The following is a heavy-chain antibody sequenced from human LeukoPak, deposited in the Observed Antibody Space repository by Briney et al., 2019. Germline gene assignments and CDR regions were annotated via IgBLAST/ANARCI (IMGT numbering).Heavy chain of an antibody. V-gene: IGHV3-48*03. CDR1: GFSFSSSE. Sequence: GGSLRLSCAASGFSFSSSEMNWVRHAPGKGPEWVSHISSGGNTKYFADSVRGRFTMSRDNAKNLLYLQMNSLRDEDTAVYYCARDTVNGPFVISLDLWGQGALVTVSS. CDR3: ARDTVNGPFVISLDL. CDR2: ISSGGNTK. D-gene: IGHD2-8*01. J-gene: IGHJ5*02.